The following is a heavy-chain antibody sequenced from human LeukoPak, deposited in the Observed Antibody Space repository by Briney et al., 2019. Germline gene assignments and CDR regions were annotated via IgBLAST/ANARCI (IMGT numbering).Heavy chain of an antibody. D-gene: IGHD3-10*01. V-gene: IGHV4-39*01. CDR3: AGVRGIISRNWFDP. J-gene: IGHJ5*02. Sequence: SETLSLTCTVSGXSISSSNYYWGWIRQPPGKGLESFRTIYYGWTAYYNPSLKRRVTISVETYKNQFSLKLSSVTAADTAVYFCAGVRGIISRNWFDPWGHGTLVTVSS. CDR2: IYYGWTA. CDR1: GXSISSSNYY.